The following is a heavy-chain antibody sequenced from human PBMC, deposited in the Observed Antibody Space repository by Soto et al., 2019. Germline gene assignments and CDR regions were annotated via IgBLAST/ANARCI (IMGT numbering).Heavy chain of an antibody. CDR1: GFTFSSHA. D-gene: IGHD3-3*01. CDR2: ISGRGDST. J-gene: IGHJ5*02. V-gene: IGHV3-23*01. CDR3: ARVAPPYDFWSGYIGNWFDP. Sequence: GGSLRLSCAVSGFTFSSHAMSWVRQAPGKGLECVSSISGRGDSTYYADSVKGRFTISRDNAENSLYLQMNSLRAEDTAVYYCARVAPPYDFWSGYIGNWFDPWGQGTLVTVSS.